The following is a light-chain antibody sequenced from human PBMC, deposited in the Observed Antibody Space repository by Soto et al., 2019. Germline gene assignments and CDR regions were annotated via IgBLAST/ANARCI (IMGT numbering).Light chain of an antibody. CDR1: ESVGRN. V-gene: IGKV3-15*01. CDR3: QQYQNWPLT. J-gene: IGKJ3*01. CDR2: GAS. Sequence: EIVLTQSPDTLSVSPGERATLSCRASESVGRNLAWYQQKPGQAPSLLIHGASTRATAFPARFSGSGSGTEFTLTISSLQSEDFAVYFCQQYQNWPLTFGPGTKVDIK.